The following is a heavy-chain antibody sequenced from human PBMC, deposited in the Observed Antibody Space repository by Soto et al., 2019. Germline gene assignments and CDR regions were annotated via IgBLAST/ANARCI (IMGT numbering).Heavy chain of an antibody. CDR1: GGPMNNYY. CDR3: ARQGFGELHGLVDV. D-gene: IGHD3-10*01. V-gene: IGHV4-59*08. J-gene: IGHJ6*02. CDR2: MGYNGFT. Sequence: QVQLQESGPGLVKPSETLSLTCTISGGPMNNYYCSWFRQPRGQGLEWIGYMGYNGFTRYNPSLRSRVAISLDNAKNQFSLNLSSVTAADTALYYCARQGFGELHGLVDVWGQGITVTVSS.